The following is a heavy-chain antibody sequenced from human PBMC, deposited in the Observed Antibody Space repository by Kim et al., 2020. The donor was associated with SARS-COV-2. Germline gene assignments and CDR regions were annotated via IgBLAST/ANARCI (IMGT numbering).Heavy chain of an antibody. D-gene: IGHD3-10*01. V-gene: IGHV4-4*02. CDR3: MKGGGSVAYGDC. Sequence: SETLSLTCAVSGDSISSDKWWSCVRQPPGKGLEWIGEMNPDGRANFNPSLKSRATISIDRSKNNFSLRLSSVTAADTAVYYCMKGGGSVAYGDCWGQGTLVTVSS. J-gene: IGHJ4*02. CDR2: MNPDGRA. CDR1: GDSISSDKW.